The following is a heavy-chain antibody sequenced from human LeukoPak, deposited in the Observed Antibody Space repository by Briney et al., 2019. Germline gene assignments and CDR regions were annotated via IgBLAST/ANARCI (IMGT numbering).Heavy chain of an antibody. CDR1: GYTFTGYY. CDR3: ARVATVTTRAWFDP. D-gene: IGHD4-17*01. V-gene: IGHV1-2*02. Sequence: ASVKVSCKASGYTFTGYYMHWVRQAPGQGLEWMGWINPNSGGTNYAQKFQGRVTMTRDTSISTAYMELSRLRSDDTAVYYCARVATVTTRAWFDPWGQGTLVTVSS. CDR2: INPNSGGT. J-gene: IGHJ5*02.